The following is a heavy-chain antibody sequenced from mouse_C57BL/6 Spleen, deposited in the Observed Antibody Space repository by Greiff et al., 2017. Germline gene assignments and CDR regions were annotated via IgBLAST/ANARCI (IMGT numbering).Heavy chain of an antibody. V-gene: IGHV1-55*01. D-gene: IGHD1-3*01. CDR2: IYPGSGST. CDR3: ARSGRSAWFAY. Sequence: QVQLQQPGAELVKPGASVKMSCKASGYTFTSYWITWVKQRPGPGLEWIGDIYPGSGSTNYNEKFKSKATLTVATSSSPAYMPLSRLTSADSAVYYFARSGRSAWFAYWGQGTLVTVAA. J-gene: IGHJ3*01. CDR1: GYTFTSYW.